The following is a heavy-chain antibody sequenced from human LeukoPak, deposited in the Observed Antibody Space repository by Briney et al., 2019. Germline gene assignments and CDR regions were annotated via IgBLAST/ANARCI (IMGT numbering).Heavy chain of an antibody. J-gene: IGHJ4*02. CDR3: ARGGDGNRRDFDY. D-gene: IGHD5-24*01. V-gene: IGHV4-34*01. CDR1: GGSFSGYY. CDR2: INHSGST. Sequence: NSSETLSLTCAVYGGSFSGYYWSWIRQPPGKGLEWIGEINHSGSTNYNPSLKSRVTISVDTSKNQFSLKLSSVTAADTAVYYCARGGDGNRRDFDYWGQGTLVTVSS.